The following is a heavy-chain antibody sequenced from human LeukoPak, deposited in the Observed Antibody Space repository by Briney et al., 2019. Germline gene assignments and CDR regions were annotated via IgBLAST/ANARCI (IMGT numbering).Heavy chain of an antibody. CDR3: ARVEYCSGGSCHLVDY. CDR2: IKQDGSDK. J-gene: IGHJ4*02. D-gene: IGHD2-15*01. Sequence: GGSLRLSCAASGFTFSIYWMSWVRQAPGKGLEWVANIKQDGSDKFHVDSVKGRFTISRDNAKNSLYLQMSSLRVEDTAVYYCARVEYCSGGSCHLVDYWGQGTLVTVSS. CDR1: GFTFSIYW. V-gene: IGHV3-7*01.